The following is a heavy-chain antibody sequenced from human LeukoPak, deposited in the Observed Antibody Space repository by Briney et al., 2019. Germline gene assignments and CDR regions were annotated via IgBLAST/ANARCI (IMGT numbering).Heavy chain of an antibody. CDR3: VREFYPEHSSRGYRWFDP. Sequence: PGGSLRLSCATSGFTVSSNFMSWVRQAPGKGLEWVSVIYSGGDTYYADFVKGRFTISRDNSKNTLNLQMNSLRAEDTAVYYCVREFYPEHSSRGYRWFDPWGQGTLVTVYS. CDR1: GFTVSSNF. D-gene: IGHD6-13*01. V-gene: IGHV3-66*01. J-gene: IGHJ5*02. CDR2: IYSGGDT.